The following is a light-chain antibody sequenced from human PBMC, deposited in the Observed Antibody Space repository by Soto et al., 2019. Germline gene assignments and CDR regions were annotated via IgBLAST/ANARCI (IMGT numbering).Light chain of an antibody. Sequence: QSVLTQPPSVSGAPGQRVTISCTGSSSNIGAHYDVHWYQQLPGTAPKLLIYGNSNRPSGVPDRFSGSKSGTSASLAITGLQAEDEADYYCQSYDNSLNNHVFGNGTKLTV. V-gene: IGLV1-40*01. CDR1: SSNIGAHYD. CDR3: QSYDNSLNNHV. J-gene: IGLJ1*01. CDR2: GNS.